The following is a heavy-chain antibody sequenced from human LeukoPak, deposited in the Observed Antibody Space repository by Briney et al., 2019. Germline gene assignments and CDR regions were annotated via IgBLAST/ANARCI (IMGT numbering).Heavy chain of an antibody. CDR3: AKDLGSSRL. Sequence: PGGSLRLSCAASGFTFSIAWMSWVRQVPGKGLEWVSAISGSGGSTYYADSVKGRFTISRDNSKNTLYLQMNSLRAEDTAVYYCAKDLGSSRLWGQGTLVTVSS. CDR1: GFTFSIAW. J-gene: IGHJ4*02. D-gene: IGHD7-27*01. V-gene: IGHV3-23*01. CDR2: ISGSGGST.